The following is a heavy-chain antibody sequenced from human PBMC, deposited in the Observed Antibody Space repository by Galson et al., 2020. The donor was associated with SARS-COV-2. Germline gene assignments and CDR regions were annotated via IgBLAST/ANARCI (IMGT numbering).Heavy chain of an antibody. CDR2: ISYDGSNK. Sequence: GGSLRLSCAASAFTFSGYAMHWVRQAPGKGLEWVAVISYDGSNKYYADSVKGRFTISRDNSENTLYLQMNSLRAEDTAVYYCAKDETFGSYYGYFQHWGQGTLVTVSS. CDR3: AKDETFGSYYGYFQH. D-gene: IGHD1-26*01. J-gene: IGHJ1*01. V-gene: IGHV3-30*18. CDR1: AFTFSGYA.